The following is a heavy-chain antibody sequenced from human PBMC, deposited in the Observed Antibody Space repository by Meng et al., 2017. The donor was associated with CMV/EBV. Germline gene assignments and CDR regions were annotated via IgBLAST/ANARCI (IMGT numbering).Heavy chain of an antibody. CDR1: GGSFSGYY. V-gene: IGHV4-34*01. CDR2: INHSGST. D-gene: IGHD6-13*01. J-gene: IGHJ6*02. CDR3: ARGRVSSWYGTSYYYYGMDV. Sequence: GSLRLSCAVYGGSFSGYYWSWIRQPPGKGLEWIGEINHSGSTNYNPSLKSRVTISVDTSKNQFSLKLSSVTAADTAVYYCARGRVSSWYGTSYYYYGMDVWGQGTTVTVYS.